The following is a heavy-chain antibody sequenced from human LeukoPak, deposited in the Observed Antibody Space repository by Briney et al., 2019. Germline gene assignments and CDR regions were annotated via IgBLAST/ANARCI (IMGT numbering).Heavy chain of an antibody. CDR2: IRSSDGAI. D-gene: IGHD4-23*01. CDR3: VRGLFADYGGY. Sequence: PGGSLRLSCVASGFTFRDYSMTWIRQAPGKGLEWLSYIRSSDGAIYYADSVRGRFTTSRDNAKNSLYLQIHSLRAEDTATYYCVRGLFADYGGYWGQGTLVTVSS. V-gene: IGHV3-11*04. J-gene: IGHJ4*02. CDR1: GFTFRDYS.